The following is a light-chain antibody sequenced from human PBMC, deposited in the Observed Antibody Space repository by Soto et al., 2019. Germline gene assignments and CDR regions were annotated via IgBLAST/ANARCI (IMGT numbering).Light chain of an antibody. CDR2: AAS. CDR1: QGISSY. Sequence: AIRMTQSPSSLSASTGDRVTITCRASQGISSYLAWYQQKPGKAPKLLIYAASTLQSGVPSRFSGSGSGTDFTLTISCLQSEDFATYYCQQYYSYPCPFGQGTKVEIK. J-gene: IGKJ1*01. V-gene: IGKV1-8*01. CDR3: QQYYSYPCP.